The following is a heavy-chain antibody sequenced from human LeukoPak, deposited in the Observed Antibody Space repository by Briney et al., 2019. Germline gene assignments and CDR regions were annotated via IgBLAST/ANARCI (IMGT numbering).Heavy chain of an antibody. Sequence: SETLSLTCTVSGGSISSSSYYWGWIRQPPGKGLEWIGSIYYSGSTYYNPSLKSRVTISVDMSKNQFSLKLSSVTAADTAVYYCARELVRHNYYYYYMDVWGKGTTVTVSS. D-gene: IGHD6-13*01. J-gene: IGHJ6*03. CDR1: GGSISSSSYY. V-gene: IGHV4-39*07. CDR3: ARELVRHNYYYYYMDV. CDR2: IYYSGST.